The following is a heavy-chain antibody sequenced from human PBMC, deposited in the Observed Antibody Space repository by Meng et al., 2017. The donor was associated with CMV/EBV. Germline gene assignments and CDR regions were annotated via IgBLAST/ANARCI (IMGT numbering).Heavy chain of an antibody. Sequence: GGSLKISCAAFGFTFSNYYVNWVRQAPGKGLEWVSGINWNGGSTGYADSVKGRFTISRDNAKNSLYLQMNSLRAEDTALYYCARVRGGNSGWFDPWGQGTLVTVSS. CDR1: GFTFSNYY. J-gene: IGHJ5*02. CDR3: ARVRGGNSGWFDP. CDR2: INWNGGST. D-gene: IGHD4-23*01. V-gene: IGHV3-20*04.